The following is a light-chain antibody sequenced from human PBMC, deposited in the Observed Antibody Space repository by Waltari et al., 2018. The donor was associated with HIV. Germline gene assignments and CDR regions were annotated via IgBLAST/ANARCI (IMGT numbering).Light chain of an antibody. CDR1: TSNVGGYDY. J-gene: IGLJ2*01. CDR3: TSYRSGSTLV. Sequence: QSALTQPASVSGSPGQSITIPCTGTTSNVGGYDYVSWYQQHPGKAPKLMIFEVTYRPSGVSHRFSGSKSGNTASLTISGLQAEDEADYYCTSYRSGSTLVVGGGTKVTVL. V-gene: IGLV2-14*01. CDR2: EVT.